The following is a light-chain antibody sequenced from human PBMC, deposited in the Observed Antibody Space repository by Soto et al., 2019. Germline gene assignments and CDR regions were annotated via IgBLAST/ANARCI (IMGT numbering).Light chain of an antibody. V-gene: IGKV3-20*01. Sequence: EIVLTQSPGTLSLCPGERAALSFRASQSVSSSYLAWYQQKPGQAPRLLIYGASSRATGIPDRFSGSGSGTEFTLTISSLQPDDSATYYCQQYNSYRAFGQGTKVDIK. CDR3: QQYNSYRA. CDR2: GAS. J-gene: IGKJ1*01. CDR1: QSVSSSY.